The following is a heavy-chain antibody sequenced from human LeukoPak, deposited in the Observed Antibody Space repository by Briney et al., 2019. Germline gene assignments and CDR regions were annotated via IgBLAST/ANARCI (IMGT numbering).Heavy chain of an antibody. V-gene: IGHV3-66*01. D-gene: IGHD3-10*01. J-gene: IGHJ6*02. CDR3: ARVPPYGFGYGMDV. CDR1: GFTVSSNY. Sequence: GGSLRLSCAASGFTVSSNYMSWVRQAPGKGLEWVSVIYSGGSTYYADSVKGRFTISRDNSKNTLYLQMNSLRAEDTAVYYCARVPPYGFGYGMDVWGQGTTVAVSS. CDR2: IYSGGST.